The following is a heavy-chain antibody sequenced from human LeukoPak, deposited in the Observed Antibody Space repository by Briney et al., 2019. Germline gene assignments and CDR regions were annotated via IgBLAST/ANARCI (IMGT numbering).Heavy chain of an antibody. D-gene: IGHD1-26*01. CDR3: ARGPPRGGEHFDY. J-gene: IGHJ4*02. CDR1: GGSISSYY. V-gene: IGHV4-59*01. CDR2: IYYSGST. Sequence: SETLSLTCTVSGGSISSYYWSWIRQPPGKGLEWIGYIYYSGSTNYNPSLKSRVTISVDTSKNQFSLKLSSVTAADTAVYYCARGPPRGGEHFDYWGQGTLVTVSS.